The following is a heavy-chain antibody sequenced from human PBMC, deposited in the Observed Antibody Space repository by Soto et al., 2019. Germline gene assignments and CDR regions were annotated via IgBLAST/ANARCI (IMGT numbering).Heavy chain of an antibody. CDR3: AKELVVVAATPGTFDY. V-gene: IGHV3-23*01. D-gene: IGHD2-15*01. CDR2: ISGGGGST. J-gene: IGHJ4*02. CDR1: GFTFSSYA. Sequence: GGSLRLSCAASGFTFSSYAMSWVRQAPGKGLEWVSAISGGGGSTYYADSVKGRFTISRDNSKNTLYLQMNSLRAEDTAVYYCAKELVVVAATPGTFDYWGQGTLVTVSS.